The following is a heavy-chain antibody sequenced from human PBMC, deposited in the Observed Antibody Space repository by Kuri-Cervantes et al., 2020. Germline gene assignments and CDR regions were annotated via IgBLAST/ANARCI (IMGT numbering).Heavy chain of an antibody. V-gene: IGHV4-39*01. CDR1: GGSIRSSSYY. CDR2: IYYRGST. D-gene: IGHD2-2*01. CDR3: AVGVPAAITFKHRINWFDP. Sequence: SETLSLTCTVPGGSIRSSSYYWGWIRQPPGRGLEWIGSIYYRGSTYYNPCLKSRVTISVDTSKNQFSLKLSSVTAADTDVYYCAVGVPAAITFKHRINWFDPWGQGTLVTVSS. J-gene: IGHJ5*02.